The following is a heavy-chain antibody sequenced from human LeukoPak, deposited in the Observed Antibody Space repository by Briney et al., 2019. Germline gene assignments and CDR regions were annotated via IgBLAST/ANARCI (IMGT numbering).Heavy chain of an antibody. V-gene: IGHV3-23*01. CDR2: TGGSGDTT. D-gene: IGHD5-18*01. Sequence: GGSLRLSCAASGFTFSSYAMSWVRQAPGRGLEWVSGTGGSGDTTYYADSVKGRFTISRDNSKNTLYLQMNSLRAEDTALYYCAKDVGWIQSWSFDYWGQGDLVTVSS. CDR1: GFTFSSYA. J-gene: IGHJ4*02. CDR3: AKDVGWIQSWSFDY.